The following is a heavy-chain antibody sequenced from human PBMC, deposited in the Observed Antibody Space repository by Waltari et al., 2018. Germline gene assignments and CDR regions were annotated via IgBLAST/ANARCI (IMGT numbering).Heavy chain of an antibody. CDR2: IYPGDSNT. J-gene: IGHJ4*02. D-gene: IGHD5-18*01. CDR3: ARQNIHSYGYGYFDF. CDR1: GSSFAKYW. V-gene: IGHV5-51*01. Sequence: EVQLEQSGAEVKKPGESLTLSCNGSGSSFAKYWIGWVRQMPGKGLEWMGVIYPGDSNTKYSLSFQGQVTISADTSISTAYLQWSSLKASDTAIYFCARQNIHSYGYGYFDFWGQGTLVTVSS.